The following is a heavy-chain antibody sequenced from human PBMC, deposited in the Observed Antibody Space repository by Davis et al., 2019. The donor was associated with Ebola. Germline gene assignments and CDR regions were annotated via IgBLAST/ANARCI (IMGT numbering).Heavy chain of an antibody. CDR1: GFTFSLYA. Sequence: PGGSLRLSCAASGFTFSLYAMHWVRQAPGKGLEWVSVISYDGSDKYYADSVKGRFTISRDDSKNTVFLQMNSLRVEDTAVYHCAKERPLSGYSYRYYFDYWGQGTLVTVSS. CDR3: AKERPLSGYSYRYYFDY. J-gene: IGHJ4*02. D-gene: IGHD5-18*01. V-gene: IGHV3-30*04. CDR2: ISYDGSDK.